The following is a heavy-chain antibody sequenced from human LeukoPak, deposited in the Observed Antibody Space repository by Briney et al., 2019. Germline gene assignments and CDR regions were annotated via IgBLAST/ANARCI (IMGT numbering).Heavy chain of an antibody. CDR3: ARTGYSYGYWWFDP. D-gene: IGHD5-18*01. Sequence: SETLSLTCTVSGGSISSGSYYWSWIRQPAGKGLEWIGRIYTSGSTNYNPSLKSRVTISVDTSKNQFSLKLSSVTAADTAVYYRARTGYSYGYWWFDPWGQGTLVTVSS. V-gene: IGHV4-61*02. CDR2: IYTSGST. J-gene: IGHJ5*02. CDR1: GGSISSGSYY.